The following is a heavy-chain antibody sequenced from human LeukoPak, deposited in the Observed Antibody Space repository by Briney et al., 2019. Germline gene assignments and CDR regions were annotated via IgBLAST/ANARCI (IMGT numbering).Heavy chain of an antibody. J-gene: IGHJ4*02. Sequence: SETLSLTCAVYGGSFSDYYWSWIRQPPGKGLEWIGEINHSGGTNYNPSLKSRVTISVDTSKNQFSLKLSSVTAADTAVYYCARVQDFDTSAYYLGYWVQGNLVTVSS. V-gene: IGHV4-34*01. CDR2: INHSGGT. CDR3: ARVQDFDTSAYYLGY. D-gene: IGHD3-22*01. CDR1: GGSFSDYY.